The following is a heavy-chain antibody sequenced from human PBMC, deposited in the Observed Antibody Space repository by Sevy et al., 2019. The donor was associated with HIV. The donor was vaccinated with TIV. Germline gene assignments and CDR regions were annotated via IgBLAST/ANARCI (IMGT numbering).Heavy chain of an antibody. Sequence: ASVKVSCKASGYTFTSYGISWVRQAPGQGLEWMGWISAYNGNTNYAQKLQGRVTMTTDTSTSTAYMELRSLRSDDTAVQYCARAVVVPAAIRGDWFDPWGQGTLVTVSS. D-gene: IGHD2-2*02. J-gene: IGHJ5*02. CDR1: GYTFTSYG. CDR3: ARAVVVPAAIRGDWFDP. V-gene: IGHV1-18*01. CDR2: ISAYNGNT.